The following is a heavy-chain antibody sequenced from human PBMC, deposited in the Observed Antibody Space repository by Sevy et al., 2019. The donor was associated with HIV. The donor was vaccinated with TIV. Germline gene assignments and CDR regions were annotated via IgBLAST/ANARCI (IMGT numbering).Heavy chain of an antibody. J-gene: IGHJ4*02. CDR3: AREKTTAFAFDL. CDR2: VHDSGST. CDR1: GGSISSTNW. V-gene: IGHV4-4*02. D-gene: IGHD4-17*01. Sequence: SETLSLTCAVSGGSISSTNWWSWVRQPPGKGLEWIGEVHDSGSTNYNPSLKSRVSISVDKAKNQFSVKLSSVTAADTAVYYCAREKTTAFAFDLWGQGALVTVSS.